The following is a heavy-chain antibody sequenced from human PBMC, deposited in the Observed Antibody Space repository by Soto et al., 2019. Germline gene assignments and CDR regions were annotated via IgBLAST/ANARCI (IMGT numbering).Heavy chain of an antibody. Sequence: SETLSLTCTVSGGSIGSSSYYWGWIRQPPGKGLEWIGYIYYSGSTYYNPSLKSRVTISVDTSKNQFSLKLNSVTAADTAVYYCETRNLFAPCGQGTLVPVSS. CDR2: IYYSGST. J-gene: IGHJ5*02. CDR1: GGSIGSSSYY. CDR3: ETRNLFAP. V-gene: IGHV4-39*01.